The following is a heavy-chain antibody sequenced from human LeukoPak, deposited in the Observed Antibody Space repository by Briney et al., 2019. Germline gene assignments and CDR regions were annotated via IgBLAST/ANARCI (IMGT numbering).Heavy chain of an antibody. D-gene: IGHD6-13*01. Sequence: SETLSLTCTVSGGSISSYYWSWIRQPAGKGLEWIGRIYTSGSTNYNPSLKSRVTISVNTSKNQFSLKLSSVTAADTAVYYCARSIAAAAFAFDIWGQGTMVTVPS. J-gene: IGHJ3*02. CDR3: ARSIAAAAFAFDI. CDR2: IYTSGST. CDR1: GGSISSYY. V-gene: IGHV4-4*07.